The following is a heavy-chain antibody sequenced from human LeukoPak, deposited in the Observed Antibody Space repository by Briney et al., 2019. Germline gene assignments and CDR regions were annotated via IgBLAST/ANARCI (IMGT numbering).Heavy chain of an antibody. Sequence: KPSETLSLTCTVSGGSVSSGAYYWSWIRQHPGKGLEWIGYIYYSGRTYYNPSLKSRATISVDTSKNQFSLKLSSVAAADTAVYHCARQGSLSYCSGGSCWFDPWGQGTLVTVSS. D-gene: IGHD2-15*01. CDR1: GGSVSSGAYY. CDR3: ARQGSLSYCSGGSCWFDP. J-gene: IGHJ5*02. CDR2: IYYSGRT. V-gene: IGHV4-31*03.